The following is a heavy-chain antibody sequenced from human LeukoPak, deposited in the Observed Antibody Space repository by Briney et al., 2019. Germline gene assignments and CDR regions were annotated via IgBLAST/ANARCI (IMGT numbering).Heavy chain of an antibody. CDR1: GDSISGYY. V-gene: IGHV4-59*08. D-gene: IGHD2-2*02. CDR2: IYYSGST. J-gene: IGHJ6*02. Sequence: SETLSLTCTVSGDSISGYYWSWIRQPPGKGLEWIGYIYYSGSTYYNPSLKSRVTISVDTSKNQFSLKLSSVTAADTAVYYCARGGYCSSTSCYITLYDYYGMDVWGQGTTVTVSS. CDR3: ARGGYCSSTSCYITLYDYYGMDV.